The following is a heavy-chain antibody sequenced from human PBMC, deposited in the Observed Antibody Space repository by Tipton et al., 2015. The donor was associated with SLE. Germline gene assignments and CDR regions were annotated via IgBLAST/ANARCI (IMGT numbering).Heavy chain of an antibody. V-gene: IGHV3-30*02. J-gene: IGHJ4*02. D-gene: IGHD6-13*01. CDR1: GFTFSNYG. Sequence: SLRLSCPASGFTFSNYGIHWVRQAPGKGLEWVAFVHSDGNNKYYADSVKGRFTISRDNARNTLYLQMNTLRPEDSALYFCARAIAPGSSRISDYWGQGTLVSVSS. CDR3: ARAIAPGSSRISDY. CDR2: VHSDGNNK.